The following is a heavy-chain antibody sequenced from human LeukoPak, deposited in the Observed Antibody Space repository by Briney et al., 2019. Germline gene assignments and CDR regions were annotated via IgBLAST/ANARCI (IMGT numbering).Heavy chain of an antibody. Sequence: GGSLRLSCAASGFTLSVYSMNWVRQAPGKGLEWVSCISTTSSYIYYADSVKGRFSISRDNAKNSLYLQMNSLRAEDTAVYYCARGLSXGWYYGPDYWGQGTLVTVSS. CDR3: ARGLSXGWYYGPDY. V-gene: IGHV3-21*01. J-gene: IGHJ4*02. CDR1: GFTLSVYS. D-gene: IGHD6-19*01. CDR2: ISTTSSYI.